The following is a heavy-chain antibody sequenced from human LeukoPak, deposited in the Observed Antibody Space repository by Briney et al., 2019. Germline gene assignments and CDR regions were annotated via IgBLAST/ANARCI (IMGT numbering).Heavy chain of an antibody. CDR3: AKSVAIYFYYGQDV. D-gene: IGHD3-3*01. CDR1: GFTFSSYA. CDR2: ISGSGGST. V-gene: IGHV3-23*01. Sequence: GGSLRLSCAASGFTFSSYAMSWVRQTPVKGLEWVSAISGSGGSTYYADSVKGRFTISRDNSKNTLFLQMNSLRAEDTAPYYCAKSVAIYFYYGQDVWGQGTTVTVSS. J-gene: IGHJ6*02.